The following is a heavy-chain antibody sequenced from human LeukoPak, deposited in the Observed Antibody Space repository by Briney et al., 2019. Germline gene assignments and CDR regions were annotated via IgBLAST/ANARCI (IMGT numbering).Heavy chain of an antibody. CDR1: GFTFSSYS. J-gene: IGHJ4*02. V-gene: IGHV3-48*01. Sequence: GGSLRLSCAASGFTFSSYSMNWVRQAPGKGLEWDSYISSSNSTMYYADSVKGRFTISRDNAKNSLYLQMNSLRAEDTAVYYCARDSSGWYHPDYWGQGTLVTVSS. CDR3: ARDSSGWYHPDY. CDR2: ISSSNSTM. D-gene: IGHD6-19*01.